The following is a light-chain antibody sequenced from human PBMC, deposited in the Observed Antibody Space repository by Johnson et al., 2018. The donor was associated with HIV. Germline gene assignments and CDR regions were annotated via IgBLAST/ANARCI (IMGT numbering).Light chain of an antibody. J-gene: IGLJ1*01. CDR3: GTWDSSLSAYNYV. V-gene: IGLV1-51*02. CDR1: SSNIGNNY. Sequence: QSVLTQPPSVSAAPGQKVTISCSGSSSNIGNNYVSWYQQVPGTAPKLLIYENNKRPSGIPDRFSGSKSGTSATLGITGLQTGDEADYYCGTWDSSLSAYNYVFGTGTKVTVL. CDR2: ENN.